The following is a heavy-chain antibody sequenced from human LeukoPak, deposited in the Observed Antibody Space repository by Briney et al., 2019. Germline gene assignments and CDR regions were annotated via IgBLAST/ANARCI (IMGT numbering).Heavy chain of an antibody. CDR2: INRDGSIT. CDR1: GFTFSNYW. D-gene: IGHD3-10*01. J-gene: IGHJ4*02. Sequence: GGSLRLSCAASGFTFSNYWVHWVRQAPGKGLVWVSRINRDGSITKYADSVKGRFTVSRDNAKNTLNLQMNSLRAEDTAVYYCARDKKSGESSEIDYWGQGTLVTVSS. V-gene: IGHV3-74*03. CDR3: ARDKKSGESSEIDY.